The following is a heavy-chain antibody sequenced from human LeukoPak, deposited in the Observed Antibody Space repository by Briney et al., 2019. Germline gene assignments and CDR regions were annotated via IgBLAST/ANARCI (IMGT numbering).Heavy chain of an antibody. J-gene: IGHJ4*02. V-gene: IGHV3-23*01. CDR2: IGGSGGST. CDR1: GFTFSSYA. Sequence: GGSVRLSCAASGFTFSSYAMSWVRQAPGKGLEWVSAIGGSGGSTYYADSVKGRFTISRDNSKNTLYLQMNSLRSEDTAVYYCAKVPYDSSGYYYFDYWGQGTLVTVSS. D-gene: IGHD3-22*01. CDR3: AKVPYDSSGYYYFDY.